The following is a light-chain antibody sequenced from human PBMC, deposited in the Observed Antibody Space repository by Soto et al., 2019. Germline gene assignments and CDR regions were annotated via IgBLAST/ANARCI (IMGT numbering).Light chain of an antibody. CDR1: SSDVGGFDY. CDR3: SSYTTSSTPVV. Sequence: QSVLTQPASVSGSPGQSITISCTGTSSDVGGFDYVSWYQQHPGKAPKLMIYEVSNRPSGVSNRFSGSKSGNTASLTISGLQAEDEGDYYCSSYTTSSTPVVFGGGTKLTVL. J-gene: IGLJ2*01. V-gene: IGLV2-14*01. CDR2: EVS.